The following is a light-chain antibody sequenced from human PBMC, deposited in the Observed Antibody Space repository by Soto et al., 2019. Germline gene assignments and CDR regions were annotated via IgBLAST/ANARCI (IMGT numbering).Light chain of an antibody. CDR2: AAS. J-gene: IGKJ4*01. Sequence: DIQMTQSPSSLSASVGDRATITCRASQSISSYLNWYQQKPGKAPKLLIYAASSLQSGVPSRFSGSGSGTDFTLTISSLQPEDFATYYCQQSYSTHALTFGGGTKVDIK. V-gene: IGKV1-39*01. CDR3: QQSYSTHALT. CDR1: QSISSY.